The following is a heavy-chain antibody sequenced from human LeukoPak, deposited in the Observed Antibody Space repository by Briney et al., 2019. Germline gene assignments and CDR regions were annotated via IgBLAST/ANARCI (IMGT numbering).Heavy chain of an antibody. CDR1: GYSISSGYY. Sequence: SETLSLTCTVSGYSISSGYYWGWIRQPPGKGLEWIGSIYHSGSTYYNPSLKSRVTISVDTSKNQFSLKLSSVTAADTAVYYCASEHDYGDYRYYFDYWGQGTLVTVSS. D-gene: IGHD4-17*01. CDR3: ASEHDYGDYRYYFDY. CDR2: IYHSGST. V-gene: IGHV4-38-2*02. J-gene: IGHJ4*02.